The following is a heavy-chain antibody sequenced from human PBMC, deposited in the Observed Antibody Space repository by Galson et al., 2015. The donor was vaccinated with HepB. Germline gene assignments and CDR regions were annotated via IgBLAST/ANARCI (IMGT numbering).Heavy chain of an antibody. CDR1: GFTFSNFA. CDR3: ARERLSDLNVVY. Sequence: SLRLSCAAPGFTFSNFAMNWVRQAPGKGLEWVSSISGRGINTNYADAVKGRFTISRDNSKNTLYLQLGNLRAEDTAVYYCARERLSDLNVVYWGQGTLVTVSS. D-gene: IGHD2-21*01. J-gene: IGHJ4*02. CDR2: ISGRGINT. V-gene: IGHV3-23*01.